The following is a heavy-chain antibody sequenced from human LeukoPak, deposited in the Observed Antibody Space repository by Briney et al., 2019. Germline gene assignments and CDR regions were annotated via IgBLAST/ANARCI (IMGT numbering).Heavy chain of an antibody. Sequence: GGSLRLXCAASGFTFSSYSMNWVRQAPGKGLEWVSSISSSSSYIYYADSVKGRFTISRDNAKNSLYLQMNSLRAEDTAVYYCARDSSSWSTYWFDPWGQGTLVTVSS. CDR1: GFTFSSYS. CDR3: ARDSSSWSTYWFDP. J-gene: IGHJ5*02. CDR2: ISSSSSYI. V-gene: IGHV3-21*01. D-gene: IGHD6-13*01.